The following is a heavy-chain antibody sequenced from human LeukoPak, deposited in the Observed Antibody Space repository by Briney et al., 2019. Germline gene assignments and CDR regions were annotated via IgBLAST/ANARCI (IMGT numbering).Heavy chain of an antibody. CDR3: ARGPLIAAAGTW. D-gene: IGHD6-13*01. V-gene: IGHV3-7*03. Sequence: GGSLRLSCAASGFTFSDFYMSWVRQAPGEGLEWVAKISQDGTEKAYVDSVRGRSTISRDNAKNSPFLQVNSLRAEDTAVYYCARGPLIAAAGTWWGQGTLVTVSS. J-gene: IGHJ4*02. CDR2: ISQDGTEK. CDR1: GFTFSDFY.